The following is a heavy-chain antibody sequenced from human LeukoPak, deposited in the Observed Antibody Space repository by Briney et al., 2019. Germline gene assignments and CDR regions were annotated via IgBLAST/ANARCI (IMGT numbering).Heavy chain of an antibody. Sequence: GGSLRLSCAASGFTVITNDMTWVRQAPGKGLERVSVLYSDGNTKYADSVQGRFTISRDNSKNTLYLEMNSLSPDDAAVYYCARGVEPLAANTLAYWGQGTLVTVSS. J-gene: IGHJ4*02. CDR2: LYSDGNT. CDR1: GFTVITND. D-gene: IGHD1-14*01. V-gene: IGHV3-53*01. CDR3: ARGVEPLAANTLAY.